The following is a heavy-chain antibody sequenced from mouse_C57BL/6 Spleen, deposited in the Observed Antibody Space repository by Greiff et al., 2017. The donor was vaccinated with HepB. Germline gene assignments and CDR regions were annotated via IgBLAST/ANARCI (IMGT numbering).Heavy chain of an antibody. Sequence: EVKLVESGGGLVKPGGSLKLSCAASGFTFSSYAMSWVRQTPEKRLEWVATISDGGSYTYYPDNVKGRFTISRDNAKNNLYLQMSHLKSEDTAMYYCARSFITTVVATSEAMDYWGQGTSVTVSS. CDR1: GFTFSSYA. J-gene: IGHJ4*01. V-gene: IGHV5-4*03. CDR3: ARSFITTVVATSEAMDY. CDR2: ISDGGSYT. D-gene: IGHD1-1*01.